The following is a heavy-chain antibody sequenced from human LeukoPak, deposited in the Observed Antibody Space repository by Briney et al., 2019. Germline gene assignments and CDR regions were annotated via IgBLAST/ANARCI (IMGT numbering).Heavy chain of an antibody. CDR1: GFTFSSYA. V-gene: IGHV3-30*18. Sequence: GRSLRLSCPASGFTFSSYAMHWVRQAPGKGLEWVAGILYDGNKEYYADSVQGRFTISRDNSENILYLQMNSLRVEDTALYFCAKAWFGGVRHDAFDIWGQGTMVIVSS. J-gene: IGHJ3*02. CDR3: AKAWFGGVRHDAFDI. D-gene: IGHD3-10*01. CDR2: ILYDGNKE.